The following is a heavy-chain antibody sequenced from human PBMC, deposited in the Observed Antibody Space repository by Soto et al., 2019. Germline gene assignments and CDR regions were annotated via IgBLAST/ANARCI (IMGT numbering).Heavy chain of an antibody. CDR3: ARGAYCSGGSCRHGGYY. CDR1: GFTFSSYE. V-gene: IGHV3-48*03. D-gene: IGHD2-15*01. J-gene: IGHJ4*02. CDR2: ISSSGSTI. Sequence: GGSLRLSCAASGFTFSSYEMNWVRQAPGKGLEWVSYISSSGSTIYYADSVKGRFTISRDNAKNSLYLQMNSLGAEDTAVYYCARGAYCSGGSCRHGGYYWGQGTMVTVST.